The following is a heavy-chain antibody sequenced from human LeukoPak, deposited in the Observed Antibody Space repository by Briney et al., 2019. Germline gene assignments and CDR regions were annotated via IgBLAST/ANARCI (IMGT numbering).Heavy chain of an antibody. V-gene: IGHV3-23*01. CDR1: GFTFSSHA. CDR3: AKGRNCTNGMCLSWFPKI. J-gene: IGHJ3*02. Sequence: QTGGSLRLSCAASGFTFSSHAMSWVRQAPGKGLEWVSAISGSGDITCLADSVKGRFTISRDNSKNTLYLQMSSLRTADTAVYYCAKGRNCTNGMCLSWFPKIWGEGTMVTVSS. CDR2: ISGSGDIT. D-gene: IGHD2-8*01.